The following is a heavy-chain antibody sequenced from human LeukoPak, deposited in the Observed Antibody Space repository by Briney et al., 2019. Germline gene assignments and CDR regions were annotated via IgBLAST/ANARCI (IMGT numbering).Heavy chain of an antibody. CDR2: IIPIFGTA. CDR1: GGTFSSYA. V-gene: IGHV1-69*13. Sequence: SVKVSCKASGGTFSSYAISWVRQAPGQGLEWLGGIIPIFGTANYAQKFQGRVTITADESTSTAYMELSSLRSEDTAVYYCARAAYGDYGLDYWGQGTLVTVSS. D-gene: IGHD4-17*01. J-gene: IGHJ4*02. CDR3: ARAAYGDYGLDY.